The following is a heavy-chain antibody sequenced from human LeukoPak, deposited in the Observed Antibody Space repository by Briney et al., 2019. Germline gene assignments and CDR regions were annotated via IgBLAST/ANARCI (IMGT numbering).Heavy chain of an antibody. D-gene: IGHD3-22*01. Sequence: SETLSLTCAVYGGSFSGYYWSWIRQPPGKGLEWIGEIDHSGSTNYNPSLKSRVTISVDTSKNQFSLKLGSVTAADTAVYYCAREEYDSSGYSDSWGQGTLVTVSS. CDR1: GGSFSGYY. V-gene: IGHV4-34*01. CDR2: IDHSGST. J-gene: IGHJ4*02. CDR3: AREEYDSSGYSDS.